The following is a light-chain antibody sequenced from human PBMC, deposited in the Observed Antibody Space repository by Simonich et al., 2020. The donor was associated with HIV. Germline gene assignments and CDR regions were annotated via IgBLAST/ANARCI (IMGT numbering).Light chain of an antibody. Sequence: DIVMTQSPDSLAVSLGERATINCKSSQSVLYSSNNKNYLAWYQQKQGQPPKLIIYWASTRESGVPDRFSGSGSGTDFTLTISSLQAEDVAVYYCQQYYSTPFTFGPGTKVDIK. CDR1: QSVLYSSNNKNY. CDR3: QQYYSTPFT. V-gene: IGKV4-1*01. J-gene: IGKJ3*01. CDR2: WAS.